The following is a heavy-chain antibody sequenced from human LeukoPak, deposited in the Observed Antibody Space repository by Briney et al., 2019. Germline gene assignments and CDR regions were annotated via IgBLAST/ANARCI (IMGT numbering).Heavy chain of an antibody. J-gene: IGHJ4*02. V-gene: IGHV1-46*01. CDR1: GYTFTSYD. D-gene: IGHD6-19*01. CDR3: ARKIAVAGSYYFDY. Sequence: ASVKVSCKASGYTFTSYDINWVRQATGQGLEWMGIINPSGGSTSYAQKFQGRVTMTRDMSTSTVYMELSSLRSEDTAVYYCARKIAVAGSYYFDYWGQGTLVTVSS. CDR2: INPSGGST.